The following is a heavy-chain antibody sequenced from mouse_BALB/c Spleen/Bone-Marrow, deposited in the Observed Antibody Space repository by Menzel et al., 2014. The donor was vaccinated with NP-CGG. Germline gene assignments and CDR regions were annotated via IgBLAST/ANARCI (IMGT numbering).Heavy chain of an antibody. J-gene: IGHJ2*01. CDR2: IYPGDGDT. CDR3: SRGTALDY. CDR1: GYTFTSYW. V-gene: IGHV1-87*01. D-gene: IGHD3-1*01. Sequence: VQLQQSGAELARPGASVKLSCKASGYTFTSYWMQWVKQRPGQGLEWIGAIYPGDGDTRYTQKFKGKATLTADKSSSPAYMQLCILASEDSSASYCSRGTALDYWGQGTTLTVSS.